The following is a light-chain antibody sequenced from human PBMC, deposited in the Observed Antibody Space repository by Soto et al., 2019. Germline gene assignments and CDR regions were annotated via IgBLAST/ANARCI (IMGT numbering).Light chain of an antibody. CDR1: QSVNSNY. CDR2: GAS. CDR3: QQYGSSPGT. V-gene: IGKV3-20*01. J-gene: IGKJ1*01. Sequence: EIVLTQSPVTLSLSPGERATLSCRAGQSVNSNYLAWHQQKPGQAPRLLIYGASSRATGIPDRFSGSGSGTDFTLTISRLEPEDFAVYYCQQYGSSPGTFGQGTKVDIK.